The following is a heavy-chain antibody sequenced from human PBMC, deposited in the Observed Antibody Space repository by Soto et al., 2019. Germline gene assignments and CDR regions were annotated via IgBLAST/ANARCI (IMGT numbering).Heavy chain of an antibody. CDR1: GGSIISDY. V-gene: IGHV4-59*01. CDR2: ISYSGST. J-gene: IGHJ4*02. D-gene: IGHD1-26*01. Sequence: NPSETLSLTCTVSGGSIISDYWSWIRQPPGKGLEWIGYISYSGSTNYNPSLKSLVTISVDTSRNQFSLNLSSVTAADTAVYYCARVLSGSSLFDYWGQGTVVTVSS. CDR3: ARVLSGSSLFDY.